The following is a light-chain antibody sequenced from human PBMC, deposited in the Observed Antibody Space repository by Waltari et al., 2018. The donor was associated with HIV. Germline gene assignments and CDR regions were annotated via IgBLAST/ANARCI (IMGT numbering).Light chain of an antibody. Sequence: SYELTQTPSVSVSPGQTARTSCSRGALPKKYSSWYGQKPGQAAVLIIYKDIDRPSGIPERISGSRSGTGVTLTISDVQAEDEGDYYCQSTDHDGTWVFGGGTKLTVL. CDR1: ALPKKY. J-gene: IGLJ3*02. CDR2: KDI. CDR3: QSTDHDGTWV. V-gene: IGLV3-25*03.